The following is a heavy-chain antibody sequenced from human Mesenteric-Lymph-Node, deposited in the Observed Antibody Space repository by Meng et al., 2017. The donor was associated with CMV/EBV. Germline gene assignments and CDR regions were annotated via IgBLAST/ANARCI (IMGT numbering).Heavy chain of an antibody. J-gene: IGHJ4*02. V-gene: IGHV1-2*02. CDR3: AREPDPYSNYVPPYYFDY. CDR2: INPNSGGT. CDR1: GYTFTGYY. Sequence: ASVKVSCKASGYTFTGYYMHWVRQAPGQGLEWMGWINPNSGGTNYAQKFQGRVTMTRDTSISTAYMELSRLRSDDTAVYYCAREPDPYSNYVPPYYFDYWGQGTLVTVSS. D-gene: IGHD4-11*01.